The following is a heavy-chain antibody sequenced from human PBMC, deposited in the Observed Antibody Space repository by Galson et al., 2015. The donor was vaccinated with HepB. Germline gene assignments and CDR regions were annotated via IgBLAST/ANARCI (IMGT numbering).Heavy chain of an antibody. CDR3: ATDLKIAVVRAHTKDYGMDV. J-gene: IGHJ6*02. CDR1: GYTLTELS. Sequence: SVKVSCKVSGYTLTELSMHWVRQAPGKGLEWMGGFDPEDGETIYAQKFQGRVTMTEDTSTDTAYMELSSLRSEDTAVYYCATDLKIAVVRAHTKDYGMDVWGQGTTVTVSS. D-gene: IGHD3-10*01. V-gene: IGHV1-24*01. CDR2: FDPEDGET.